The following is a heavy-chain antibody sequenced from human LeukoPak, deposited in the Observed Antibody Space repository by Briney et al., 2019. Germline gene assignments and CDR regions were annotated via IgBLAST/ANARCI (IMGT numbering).Heavy chain of an antibody. Sequence: GGSLRLSCAASGFTFSSYSMNWVRQAPGKGLEWVSSISSSSSYINYADSVKGRFTISRDNAKNPLYLQMNSLKTEDTAVYYCTRRRGEKNYYYYMDVWGKGTTVTVSS. CDR3: TRRRGEKNYYYYMDV. D-gene: IGHD7-27*01. CDR2: ISSSSSYI. V-gene: IGHV3-21*04. J-gene: IGHJ6*03. CDR1: GFTFSSYS.